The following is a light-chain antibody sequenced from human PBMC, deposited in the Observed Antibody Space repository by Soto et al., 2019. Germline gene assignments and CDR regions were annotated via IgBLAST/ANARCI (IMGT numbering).Light chain of an antibody. Sequence: QSVLTQPASVSGSPGQSITISCTGTSSDVGGYNYVSWYHQHPGKAPKLMIYEVSNRHSGVSTRFSGSKSGNTASLTISGLQADDEADYYCSSYTSSSTVVFGGGTKVTVL. V-gene: IGLV2-14*01. CDR3: SSYTSSSTVV. J-gene: IGLJ2*01. CDR1: SSDVGGYNY. CDR2: EVS.